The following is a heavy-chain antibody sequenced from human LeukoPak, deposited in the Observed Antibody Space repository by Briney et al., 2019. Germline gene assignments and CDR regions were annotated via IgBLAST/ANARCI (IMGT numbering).Heavy chain of an antibody. V-gene: IGHV4-31*03. J-gene: IGHJ4*02. CDR2: IYYSGST. CDR3: ARGRQQSALAY. Sequence: SSQTLSLTCTVSGGSISSGGYYWSWIRQHPGKGLEWIGYIYYSGSTYYNPSLKSRVTISVDTSKNQFSLKLSSVTAADTAVYYCARGRQQSALAYWGQGTLVTVSS. D-gene: IGHD6-13*01. CDR1: GGSISSGGYY.